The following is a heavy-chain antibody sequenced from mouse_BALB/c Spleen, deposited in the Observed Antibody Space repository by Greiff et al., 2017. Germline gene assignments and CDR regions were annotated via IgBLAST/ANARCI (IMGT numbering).Heavy chain of an antibody. CDR3: TRPFTTVVAKGFAY. J-gene: IGHJ3*01. CDR1: GFTFSNYW. CDR2: IRLKSNNYAT. Sequence: DVKLVESGGGLVQPGGSMKLSCVASGFTFSNYWMNWVRQSPEKGLEWVAEIRLKSNNYATHYAESVKGRFTISRDDSKSSVYLQMNNLRAEDTGIYYCTRPFTTVVAKGFAYWGQGTLVTVSA. D-gene: IGHD1-1*01. V-gene: IGHV6-6*02.